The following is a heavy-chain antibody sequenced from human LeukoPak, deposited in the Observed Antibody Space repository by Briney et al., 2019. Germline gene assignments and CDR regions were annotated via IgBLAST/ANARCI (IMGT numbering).Heavy chain of an antibody. CDR2: ISAYNGNT. D-gene: IGHD3-3*01. J-gene: IGHJ6*03. V-gene: IGHV1-18*01. CDR1: GYTFTSYG. Sequence: GASVKVSCKASGYTFTSYGNSWVRQAPAQGLEWMGWISAYNGNTNYAQKLQGRVTMTTDTSTSTAYMELSSLRSEDTAVYYCARDQMVWSGYFWDYYYYYMDVWGKGTTVTVSS. CDR3: ARDQMVWSGYFWDYYYYYMDV.